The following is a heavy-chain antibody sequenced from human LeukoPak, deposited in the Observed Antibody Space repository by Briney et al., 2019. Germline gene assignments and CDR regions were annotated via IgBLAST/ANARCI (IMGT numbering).Heavy chain of an antibody. D-gene: IGHD2-15*01. CDR1: GFTLSDHY. Sequence: PGGSLRLSCAASGFTLSDHYMDWVRQAPGKGLEWVGRVRNNANGYRTEYAASVEGRFTVSGDASKNSLYLQMNSLKTEYTAVYYCARSGYCGAGTCYSDYFDYWGLGTLVTVSS. CDR3: ARSGYCGAGTCYSDYFDY. J-gene: IGHJ4*02. CDR2: VRNNANGYRT. V-gene: IGHV3-72*01.